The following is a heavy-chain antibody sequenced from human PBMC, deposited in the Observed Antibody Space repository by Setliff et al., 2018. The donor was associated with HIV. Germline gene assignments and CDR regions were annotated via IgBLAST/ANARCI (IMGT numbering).Heavy chain of an antibody. CDR2: ISGSGDIT. CDR1: GFSFRSYA. V-gene: IGHV3-23*01. J-gene: IGHJ4*02. Sequence: GESLKISCAASGFSFRSYAVSWVRQAPGKGLEWVSVISGSGDITYYRESVKGRFTVSRDNSNNTVYLQMNSLRAEDTAVYYCARDFSYWGQGTLVTVSS. CDR3: ARDFSY.